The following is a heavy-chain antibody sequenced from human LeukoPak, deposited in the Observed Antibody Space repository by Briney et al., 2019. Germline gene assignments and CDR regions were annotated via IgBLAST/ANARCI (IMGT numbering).Heavy chain of an antibody. Sequence: GGSLRLSCAASGFTFSSYSMNWVRQAPGKGLEWVSPISSSSSYIYYADSVKGRFTISRDNAKNSLYLQMNSLRAEDTAVYYCARGASSTSFYMDVWGKGTTVTVSS. V-gene: IGHV3-21*01. CDR2: ISSSSSYI. D-gene: IGHD2-2*01. CDR3: ARGASSTSFYMDV. CDR1: GFTFSSYS. J-gene: IGHJ6*03.